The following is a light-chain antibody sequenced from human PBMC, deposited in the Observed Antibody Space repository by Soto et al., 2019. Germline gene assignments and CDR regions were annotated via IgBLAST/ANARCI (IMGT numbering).Light chain of an antibody. Sequence: DIQMTQSPSTLSASVGDRVIITCRASQSVDNWLAWFQQKPGKAPEVLIYRASGLEPGVPPRFSGSGSGTEFTLTISSLQPDDFATYYCQHYSGSSPWTFGQGTRVE. CDR3: QHYSGSSPWT. CDR1: QSVDNW. CDR2: RAS. J-gene: IGKJ1*01. V-gene: IGKV1-5*03.